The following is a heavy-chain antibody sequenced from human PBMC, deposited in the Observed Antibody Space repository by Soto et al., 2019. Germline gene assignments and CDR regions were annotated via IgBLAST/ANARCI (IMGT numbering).Heavy chain of an antibody. Sequence: GGSLRLSCAASGFTFTDYALSWVRQAPGKGLEWVATISGIGGSTYLADSVKGRLSISRDNSKNTVSLLMNSLRAEDTAVYFCSWGSSGYIRRWYYFDYWGRGXLVTVSS. J-gene: IGHJ4*02. D-gene: IGHD2-15*01. V-gene: IGHV3-23*01. CDR2: ISGIGGST. CDR3: SWGSSGYIRRWYYFDY. CDR1: GFTFTDYA.